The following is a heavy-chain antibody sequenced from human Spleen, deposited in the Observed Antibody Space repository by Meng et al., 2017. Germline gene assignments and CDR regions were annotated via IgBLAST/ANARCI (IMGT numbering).Heavy chain of an antibody. V-gene: IGHV5-51*01. D-gene: IGHD7-27*01. J-gene: IGHJ3*02. CDR1: GYSFTIYW. Sequence: GESLKISCKGSGYSFTIYWIVWVRQMPGKGLEWMGIIYPDDSDTKYSPSFQGQVTISADKSINTAYLQWSSLKASDTAIYFCARLPKGIWGENAFDIWGQGTRVTVSS. CDR2: IYPDDSDT. CDR3: ARLPKGIWGENAFDI.